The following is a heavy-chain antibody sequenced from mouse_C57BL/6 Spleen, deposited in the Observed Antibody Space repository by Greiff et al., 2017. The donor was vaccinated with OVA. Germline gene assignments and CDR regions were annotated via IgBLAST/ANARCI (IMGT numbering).Heavy chain of an antibody. CDR1: GFTFSDYG. CDR2: ISSGSSTI. J-gene: IGHJ2*01. D-gene: IGHD1-1*01. Sequence: VQLKQSGGGLVKPGGSLKLSCAASGFTFSDYGMHWVRQAPEKGLEWVAYISSGSSTIYYADTVKGRFTISRDNAKNTLFLQMTSLRSEDTAMYYCARRFITTVVATGFDYWGQGTTLTVSS. V-gene: IGHV5-17*01. CDR3: ARRFITTVVATGFDY.